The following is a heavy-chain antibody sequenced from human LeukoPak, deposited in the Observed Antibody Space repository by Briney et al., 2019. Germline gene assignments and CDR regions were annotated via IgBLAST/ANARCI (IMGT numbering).Heavy chain of an antibody. J-gene: IGHJ4*02. CDR2: ISSSSSYI. Sequence: GGSLRLSCAASGFTFSSYSMNWVRQAPGKGLEWVSSISSSSSYIYYADSVKGRFTISRDNSKNTLYLQMGSLRAEDMAVYYCARATTVVTPVDYWGQGTLVTVSS. CDR1: GFTFSSYS. D-gene: IGHD4-23*01. CDR3: ARATTVVTPVDY. V-gene: IGHV3-21*01.